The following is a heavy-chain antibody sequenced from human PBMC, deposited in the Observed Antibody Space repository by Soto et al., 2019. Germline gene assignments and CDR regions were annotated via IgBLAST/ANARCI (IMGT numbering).Heavy chain of an antibody. Sequence: QVQLVESGGGVVQPGRSLRLSCAASGFTFSSNGMHWVRQAPGKGLEWVAVIWYDGSNKYYADSVKGRFTISRDNSKNTLYLQLNSLRAEDTAVYYCARDTDTNYDSSGGFDYWGQGTLVTVSS. CDR2: IWYDGSNK. CDR1: GFTFSSNG. D-gene: IGHD3-22*01. J-gene: IGHJ4*02. V-gene: IGHV3-33*01. CDR3: ARDTDTNYDSSGGFDY.